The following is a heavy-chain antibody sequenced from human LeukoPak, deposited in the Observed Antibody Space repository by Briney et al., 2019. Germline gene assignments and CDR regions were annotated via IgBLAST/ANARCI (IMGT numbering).Heavy chain of an antibody. V-gene: IGHV3-23*01. CDR3: AKDPRSLRTTVTPLFDP. CDR1: GFTFSSYA. CDR2: ISGSGGST. Sequence: GGPLRLSCAASGFTFSSYAMSWVRQAPGKGLEWVSAISGSGGSTYYADSVKGRFTISRDNSKNTLYLQMNSLRAEDTAVYYCAKDPRSLRTTVTPLFDPWGQGTLVTVSS. D-gene: IGHD4-11*01. J-gene: IGHJ5*02.